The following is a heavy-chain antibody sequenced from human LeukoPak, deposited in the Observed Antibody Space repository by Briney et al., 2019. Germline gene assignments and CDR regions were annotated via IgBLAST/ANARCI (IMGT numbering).Heavy chain of an antibody. V-gene: IGHV3-48*02. CDR3: ARDQGTFDD. Sequence: GGSLRLSCAASGFTFSSYSMNWVRQAPGKGLEWVSYISSSSKTIYYADSVKGRFTISRDNAKNSLYLQMNGLRDEDSAVYYCARDQGTFDDWGQGTLVTVAS. CDR1: GFTFSSYS. CDR2: ISSSSKTI. J-gene: IGHJ4*02.